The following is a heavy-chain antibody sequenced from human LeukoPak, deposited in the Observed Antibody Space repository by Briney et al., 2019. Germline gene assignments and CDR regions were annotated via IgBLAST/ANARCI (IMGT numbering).Heavy chain of an antibody. CDR1: GYTFTSYY. J-gene: IGHJ3*02. Sequence: ASVKVSCKASGYTFTSYYMHWVRQAPGQGLEWMGIINPSGGSTSYAQKFQGRVTMTRDTSISTAYMELSRLRSDDTAVYYCARELTVTTRAFDIWGQGTMVTVSS. CDR3: ARELTVTTRAFDI. CDR2: INPSGGST. V-gene: IGHV1-46*01. D-gene: IGHD4-17*01.